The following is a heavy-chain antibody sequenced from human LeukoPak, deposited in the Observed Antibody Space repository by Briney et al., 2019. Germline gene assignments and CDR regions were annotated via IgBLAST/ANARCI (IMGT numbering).Heavy chain of an antibody. Sequence: GGSLRLSCAASGFTFSTYTMNWVRQAPGKGLEWVSYISSSSSTIYYADSVKGRFTISRDNAKNSLYLQMNSLGAEDTAVYYCTIAADYWGQGTLVTVSS. V-gene: IGHV3-48*01. CDR1: GFTFSTYT. D-gene: IGHD6-13*01. J-gene: IGHJ4*02. CDR2: ISSSSSTI. CDR3: TIAADY.